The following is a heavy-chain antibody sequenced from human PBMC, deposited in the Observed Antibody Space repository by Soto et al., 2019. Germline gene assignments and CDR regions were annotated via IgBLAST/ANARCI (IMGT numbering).Heavy chain of an antibody. J-gene: IGHJ6*02. V-gene: IGHV2-5*02. CDR3: VHRRIPDPIAAAADYYYHGMDV. CDR2: IYWDDDK. Sequence: QITLKESGPTLVKPTQTLTLTCTFSGFSSSSGVGVGWIRQPPGKALEWLALIYWDDDKRYSPPLKRRLTITKDTSKNKVVLTMTNMDPVDTATYYCVHRRIPDPIAAAADYYYHGMDVWGQGTTVTVS. CDR1: GFSSSSGVG. D-gene: IGHD6-13*01.